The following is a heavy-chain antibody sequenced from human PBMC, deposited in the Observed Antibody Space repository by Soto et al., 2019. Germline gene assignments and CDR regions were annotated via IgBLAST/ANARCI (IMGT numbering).Heavy chain of an antibody. CDR1: GGSFSGYY. Sequence: SETLSLTCAVYGGSFSGYYWSWIRQPPGKGLEWIGGINHSGSTNYNPSLKSRVTISVDTSKNQFSLKLSSVTAADTAVYYCARAPGIAVAGQGRYFDYWGQGTLVTVPQ. J-gene: IGHJ4*02. V-gene: IGHV4-34*01. CDR2: INHSGST. D-gene: IGHD6-19*01. CDR3: ARAPGIAVAGQGRYFDY.